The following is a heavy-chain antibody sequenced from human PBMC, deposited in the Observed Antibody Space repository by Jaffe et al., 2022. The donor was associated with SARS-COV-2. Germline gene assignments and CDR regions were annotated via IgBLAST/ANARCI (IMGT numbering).Heavy chain of an antibody. CDR1: GFTVSGNH. CDR2: IYSVGTT. CDR3: ARDRYSSSAGMDF. Sequence: EVQLVEAGGGLIQPGESLRLSCAASGFTVSGNHMTWVRQTPGKGLEWVSVIYSVGTTYYADSVKGRFTISRDNSKNMLYLQMNSLRADDTAVYYCARDRYSSSAGMDFWGQGTTVTVSS. V-gene: IGHV3-53*01. D-gene: IGHD6-13*01. J-gene: IGHJ6*02.